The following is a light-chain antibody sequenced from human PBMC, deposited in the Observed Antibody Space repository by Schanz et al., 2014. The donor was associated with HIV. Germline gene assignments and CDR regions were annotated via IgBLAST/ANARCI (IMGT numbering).Light chain of an antibody. CDR2: GAS. CDR3: QQRSNWPPGYT. Sequence: EIVLTQSPGSLSLSPGGRATLSCGASQRLSSSYLAWYQQKLGQAPRLLIYGASSRATGIPDRFSGSGSGTDFTLTISSLEPDDCAVYYCQQRSNWPPGYTFGQGTKLEIK. V-gene: IGKV3D-20*02. J-gene: IGKJ2*01. CDR1: QRLSSSY.